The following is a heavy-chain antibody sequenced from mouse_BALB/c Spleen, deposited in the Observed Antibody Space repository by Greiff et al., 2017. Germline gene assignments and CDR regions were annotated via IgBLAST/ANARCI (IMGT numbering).Heavy chain of an antibody. D-gene: IGHD2-4*01. V-gene: IGHV1-9*01. Sequence: VQLQQSGAELMKPGASGKISCKATGYTFSSYWIEWVKQRPGHGLEWIGEILPGSGSTNYNEKFKGKATFTADTSSNTAYMQLSSLTSEDSAVYYCAREDYDGGCAYGGQGTLVTVSA. CDR3: AREDYDGGCAY. CDR1: GYTFSSYW. CDR2: ILPGSGST. J-gene: IGHJ3*01.